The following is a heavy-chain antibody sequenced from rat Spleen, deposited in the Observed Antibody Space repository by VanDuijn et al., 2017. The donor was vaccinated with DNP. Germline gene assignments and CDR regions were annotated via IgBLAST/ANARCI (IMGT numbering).Heavy chain of an antibody. CDR3: ARGIPDFDY. D-gene: IGHD2-2*01. J-gene: IGHJ2*01. CDR2: MWSDGDT. CDR1: GFSLTSYN. V-gene: IGHV2-32*01. Sequence: QVQLKESGPGPVQPSQTLSLTCTVGGFSLTSYNIHWIRQPPGKGLEWMGVMWSDGDTSSNSALKSRLSISRDTSKSQVFLKMNSLQTEDTATYYCARGIPDFDYWGQGVLVTVSS.